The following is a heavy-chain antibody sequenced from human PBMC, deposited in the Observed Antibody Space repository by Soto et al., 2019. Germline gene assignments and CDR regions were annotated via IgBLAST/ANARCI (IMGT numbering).Heavy chain of an antibody. V-gene: IGHV1-18*01. Sequence: QVPLVQSGGEVKKPGASVKVSCQASGYTFSDYAISWVRQAPGQGLEGMGWISASTRNTDQAQNFQGRVIMTLDTSTNTAYMELRSLRSDDTAVYYCVRCYCSVGSCYACWHFDLWGRGTLVTVSS. J-gene: IGHJ2*01. CDR2: ISASTRNT. D-gene: IGHD2-15*01. CDR1: GYTFSDYA. CDR3: VRCYCSVGSCYACWHFDL.